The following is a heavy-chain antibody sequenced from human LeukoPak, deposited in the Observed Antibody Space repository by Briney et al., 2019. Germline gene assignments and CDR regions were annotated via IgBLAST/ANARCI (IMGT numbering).Heavy chain of an antibody. CDR1: GFTVSDSY. CDR3: ARDPPHEHQTKNYYNFYYYMDV. CDR2: IYIGGST. D-gene: IGHD1-7*01. J-gene: IGHJ6*02. V-gene: IGHV3-53*01. Sequence: GGSLRLSCVASGFTVSDSYEIWVRQAPGKGLEWVSVIYIGGSTYYADSVKGRFTISRDISKNTVYLQMDSLRVEDTAVYYCARDPPHEHQTKNYYNFYYYMDVWVQGTTVTVSS.